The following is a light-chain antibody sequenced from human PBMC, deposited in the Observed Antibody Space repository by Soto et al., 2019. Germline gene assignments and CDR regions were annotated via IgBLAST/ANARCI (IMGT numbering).Light chain of an antibody. CDR1: SSDVGGYNY. Sequence: QSALTQPASVSGSPGQSITISCTGTSSDVGGYNYVSWYQQHPGKAPKLMIHDVSNRPSGVSNRFSGSKSGNTASLTISGLQAEDDVDDYSSSSASNTLARYVFGTG. J-gene: IGLJ1*01. V-gene: IGLV2-14*01. CDR3: SSSASNTLARYV. CDR2: DVS.